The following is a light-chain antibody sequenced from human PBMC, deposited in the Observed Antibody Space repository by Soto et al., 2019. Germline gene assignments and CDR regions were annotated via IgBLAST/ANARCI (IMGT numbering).Light chain of an antibody. J-gene: IGLJ1*01. CDR1: SSDVGFYNY. V-gene: IGLV2-14*03. CDR2: DVS. Sequence: QSALTQPASVSGSPGQSITISCTGTSSDVGFYNYDSWYQHHPGKAPKLMIYDVSNRPSGVSDRFSGSKSGNTASLTISGLQADDEADYYCSSYTSTNTLFVFGTGTKVTVL. CDR3: SSYTSTNTLFV.